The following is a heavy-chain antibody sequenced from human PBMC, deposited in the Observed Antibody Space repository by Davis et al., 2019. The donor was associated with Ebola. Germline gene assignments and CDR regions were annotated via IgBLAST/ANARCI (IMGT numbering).Heavy chain of an antibody. J-gene: IGHJ6*02. CDR3: ARGYCSSTSCYDYYYVMDV. Sequence: SETLSLTCTVSGGSISSYYWSWIRQPPGKGLEWIGEIYHSGSTNYNPSLKSRVTISVDKSKNQFSLKLSSVTAADTAVYYCARGYCSSTSCYDYYYVMDVWGQGTTVTVSS. D-gene: IGHD2-2*01. CDR2: IYHSGST. CDR1: GGSISSYY. V-gene: IGHV4-59*12.